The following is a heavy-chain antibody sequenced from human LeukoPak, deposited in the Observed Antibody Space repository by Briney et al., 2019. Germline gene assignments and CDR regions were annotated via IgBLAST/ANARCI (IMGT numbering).Heavy chain of an antibody. D-gene: IGHD4-23*01. CDR3: ATLTGGDDAFDI. V-gene: IGHV4-59*01. CDR2: IYYSGST. CDR1: GGSFSGYY. Sequence: SETLSLTCAVYGGSFSGYYWSWIRQPPGKGLECIGYIYYSGSTHYNPSLKSRVTISVDTSKNQFSLKLNSVTPADTAVYYCATLTGGDDAFDIWGQGTMVTVSS. J-gene: IGHJ3*02.